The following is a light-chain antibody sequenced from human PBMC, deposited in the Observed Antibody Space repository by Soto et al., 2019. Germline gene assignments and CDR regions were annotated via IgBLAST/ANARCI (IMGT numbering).Light chain of an antibody. CDR2: KAS. CDR1: RSASDW. J-gene: IGKJ1*01. CDR3: QQYNSSSAT. Sequence: DIQMTQSPSTLSASVGDRVTITCRASRSASDWLAWYQQRPGEAPRMLISKASTLESGVPSRFNGSGSGTHSTLTITSLQPDDSATYFCQQYNSSSATFGQGTKVEIK. V-gene: IGKV1-5*03.